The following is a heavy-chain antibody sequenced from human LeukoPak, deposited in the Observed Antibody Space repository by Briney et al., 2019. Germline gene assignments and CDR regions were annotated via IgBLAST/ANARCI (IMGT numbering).Heavy chain of an antibody. Sequence: PGGSLRLSCAASGFTFSGYGMHWVRQAPGEGLEWVAFIQYDGSNKYYADSVKGRFTISRDNSKKTLYLQMNSLRAEDTAVYYCASGFGAGGYYYYYMDVWGKGTTVTLSS. D-gene: IGHD3-3*01. V-gene: IGHV3-30*02. J-gene: IGHJ6*03. CDR2: IQYDGSNK. CDR1: GFTFSGYG. CDR3: ASGFGAGGYYYYYMDV.